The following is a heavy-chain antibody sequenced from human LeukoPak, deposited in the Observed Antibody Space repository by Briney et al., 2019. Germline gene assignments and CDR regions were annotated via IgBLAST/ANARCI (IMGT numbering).Heavy chain of an antibody. J-gene: IGHJ4*02. V-gene: IGHV4-59*12. CDR3: ARLVISRTWEHFDY. Sequence: SETLSLICTVSGGSISSYYWSWIRQPPGKGLEWIRYIYYSGSTNYNPSLKSRVTISVDTSKNQFSLKLSSVTAADTAMYYCARLVISRTWEHFDYWGPGTLVTVSS. CDR2: IYYSGST. D-gene: IGHD3-16*02. CDR1: GGSISSYY.